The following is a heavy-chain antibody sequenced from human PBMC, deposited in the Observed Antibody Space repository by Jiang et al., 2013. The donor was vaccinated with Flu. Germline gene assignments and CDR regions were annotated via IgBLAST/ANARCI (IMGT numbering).Heavy chain of an antibody. CDR3: ARAVEAPHTSYYYYYMDV. Sequence: SQTLSLTCAISGDSVSSNSAAWNWIRQSPSRGLEWLGRTYYRSKWYNDYAVSVKSRITINPDTSKNQFSLQLNSVTPEDTAVYYCARAVEAPHTSYYYYYMDVWGKGTTVTASS. D-gene: IGHD3-16*01. CDR1: GDSVSSNSAA. CDR2: TYYRSKWYN. J-gene: IGHJ6*03. V-gene: IGHV6-1*01.